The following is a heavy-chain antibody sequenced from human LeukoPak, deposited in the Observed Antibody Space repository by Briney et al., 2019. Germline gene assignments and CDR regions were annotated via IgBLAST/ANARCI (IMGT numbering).Heavy chain of an antibody. D-gene: IGHD6-6*01. CDR3: ARRRWSSSSVIGY. Sequence: SETLSLTCGMYGGSLSGYYWSWIRQSPDGVLEWIGGINHSGSINDNPSLKSRVTMSVDTSKNQFSLRLTSLTAADTAVYYCARRRWSSSSVIGYWSRGTRVTVSS. J-gene: IGHJ4*02. V-gene: IGHV4-34*01. CDR2: INHSGSI. CDR1: GGSLSGYY.